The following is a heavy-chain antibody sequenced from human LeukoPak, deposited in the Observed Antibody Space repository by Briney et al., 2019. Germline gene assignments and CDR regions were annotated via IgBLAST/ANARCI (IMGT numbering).Heavy chain of an antibody. J-gene: IGHJ4*02. D-gene: IGHD5-24*01. CDR3: ARREMATISDFDY. CDR1: GGSFSGYY. Sequence: SETLSLTCAVYGGSFSGYYWSWIRQPPGKGLEWIGEINHSGSTNYNPSLKSRVTISVDTSKNQFSLKLSSVTAADTAVYYCARREMATISDFDYWGQGTLVTVSS. CDR2: INHSGST. V-gene: IGHV4-34*01.